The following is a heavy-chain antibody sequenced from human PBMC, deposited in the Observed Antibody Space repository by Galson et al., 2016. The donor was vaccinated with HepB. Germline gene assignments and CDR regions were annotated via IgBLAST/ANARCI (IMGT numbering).Heavy chain of an antibody. CDR3: ARPGIFGRPYLLH. V-gene: IGHV4-39*01. D-gene: IGHD2-15*01. J-gene: IGHJ1*01. CDR1: GASISGRSYY. CDR2: IYYTGAS. Sequence: SLTCPVSGASISGRSYYWTWVRQPPGKGLEWIGSIYYTGASYYNPSLKSRATISVDTSKNQFSLEVTSVAATDTAVYYCARPGIFGRPYLLHWGRGTLVSISS.